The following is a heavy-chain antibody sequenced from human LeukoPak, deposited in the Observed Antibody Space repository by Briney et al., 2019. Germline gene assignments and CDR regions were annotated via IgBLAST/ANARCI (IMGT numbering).Heavy chain of an antibody. Sequence: PGRSLRLSCAASGFTFSSYGMHWVRQAPGKGLEWVAVISYDGSNKYYADSVKGRFTISRDNSKNTLYLQMNSLRAEDTAVYYCANESPKRRWLQVDYWGQGTLVTVSS. V-gene: IGHV3-30*18. CDR1: GFTFSSYG. J-gene: IGHJ4*02. D-gene: IGHD5-24*01. CDR2: ISYDGSNK. CDR3: ANESPKRRWLQVDY.